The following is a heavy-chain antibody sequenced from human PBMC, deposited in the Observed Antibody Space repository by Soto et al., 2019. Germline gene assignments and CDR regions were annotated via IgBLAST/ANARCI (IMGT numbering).Heavy chain of an antibody. J-gene: IGHJ4*02. CDR3: ARAGGTQLFDY. V-gene: IGHV1-18*04. CDR2: VSAYNGNT. D-gene: IGHD1-1*01. Sequence: QVQLVQSGSEVKKPGASVKVSCKTSGYSFTSLGISWVRQAPGQGLEWMGWVSAYNGNTHYAQNLQGRVTITTDRSTTTAYLELRSLRSDDTAVYYCARAGGTQLFDYWGQGTLVTVSS. CDR1: GYSFTSLG.